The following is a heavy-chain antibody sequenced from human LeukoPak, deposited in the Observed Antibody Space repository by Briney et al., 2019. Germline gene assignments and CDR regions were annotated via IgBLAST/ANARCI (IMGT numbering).Heavy chain of an antibody. D-gene: IGHD3-22*01. CDR3: ATQPSAYYYDSSGYYYGAFDI. J-gene: IGHJ3*02. Sequence: GGSLRLSCAASGFTFSSYAMSWVRQAPGKGLEWVSAISGSGGSTYYADSVKGRFTISRDNSKNTLYLQMNSLRAEDTAVYYCATQPSAYYYDSSGYYYGAFDIWGQGTVVTVSS. CDR1: GFTFSSYA. V-gene: IGHV3-23*01. CDR2: ISGSGGST.